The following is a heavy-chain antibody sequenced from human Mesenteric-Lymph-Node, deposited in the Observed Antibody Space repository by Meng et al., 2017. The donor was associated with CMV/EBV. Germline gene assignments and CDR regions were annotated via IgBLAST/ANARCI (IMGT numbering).Heavy chain of an antibody. CDR1: GFTFSSYE. CDR2: ISCSDSLI. D-gene: IGHD2-15*01. CDR3: ARHRFCSGGTYYYYGMAV. Sequence: GGSLRLSCEASGFTFSSYEMNWVRQAPGKGLEWISYISCSDSLIYYADSVKGRFIISRDNAKYTLYLRMNSLRAEDTAVYYCARHRFCSGGTYYYYGMAVWGQGTTVTVSS. J-gene: IGHJ6*02. V-gene: IGHV3-48*03.